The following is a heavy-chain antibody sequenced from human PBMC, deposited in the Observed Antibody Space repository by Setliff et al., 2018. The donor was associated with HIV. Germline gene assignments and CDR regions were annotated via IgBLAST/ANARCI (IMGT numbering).Heavy chain of an antibody. J-gene: IGHJ6*03. CDR1: GFTFDDYG. CDR3: ARAPGYYDSSGYYYGYYYYYMDV. Sequence: GESLTISCAASGFTFDDYGMSWVRQAPGKGLEWVSGINWNGGSTGYADSVKGRFTISRDNAKNSLYLQMNSLRAEDTALYYCARAPGYYDSSGYYYGYYYYYMDVWGKGTTVTVSS. V-gene: IGHV3-20*04. CDR2: INWNGGST. D-gene: IGHD3-22*01.